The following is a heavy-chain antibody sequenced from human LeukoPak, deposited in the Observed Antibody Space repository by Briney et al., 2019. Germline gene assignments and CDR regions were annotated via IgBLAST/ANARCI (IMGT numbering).Heavy chain of an antibody. J-gene: IGHJ3*02. D-gene: IGHD3-16*01. CDR1: GFTVSSNY. Sequence: SGGSLRLSCAASGFTVSSNYMSWVRQAPGKGLEWVSVIYSGGSTYYADSVKGRFTISRDNSKNTLYLQMNSLRAEDTAVYYCTTGLRNAFDIWGQGTMVTVSS. V-gene: IGHV3-53*01. CDR2: IYSGGST. CDR3: TTGLRNAFDI.